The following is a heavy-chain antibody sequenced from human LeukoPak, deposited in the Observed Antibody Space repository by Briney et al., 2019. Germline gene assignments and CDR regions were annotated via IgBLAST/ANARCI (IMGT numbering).Heavy chain of an antibody. D-gene: IGHD3-10*01. V-gene: IGHV4-59*01. CDR3: ARAKFGSVPAFDI. J-gene: IGHJ3*02. Sequence: PSETLSLTCTVSGGSISSYYWSWIRQPPGKGLEWIGYIYYSGSTNYNPSLKSRVTISVDTSKNQFSLKLSSVTAAGTAVYYCARAKFGSVPAFDIWGQGTMVTVSS. CDR1: GGSISSYY. CDR2: IYYSGST.